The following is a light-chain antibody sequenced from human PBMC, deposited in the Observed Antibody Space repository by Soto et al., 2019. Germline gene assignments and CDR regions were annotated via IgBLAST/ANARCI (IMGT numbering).Light chain of an antibody. Sequence: DIQMTQSPSSLSASVADRVTITCRASQSIGIHLNWYQRKPGKAPRLLIYAASSLQSGVPSRFSGSGSGTDFNLTISSLQPEAFATYYCQQSYSTPRMFGQGTKVEIK. J-gene: IGKJ1*01. CDR2: AAS. CDR3: QQSYSTPRM. V-gene: IGKV1-39*01. CDR1: QSIGIH.